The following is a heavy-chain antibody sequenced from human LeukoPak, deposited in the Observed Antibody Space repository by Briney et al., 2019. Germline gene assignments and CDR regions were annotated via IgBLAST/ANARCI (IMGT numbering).Heavy chain of an antibody. V-gene: IGHV4-38-2*02. CDR3: ARGLRGGDYGFIYYFDY. Sequence: SETLSLTCTVSGYSISSGYYWGWIRQPPGKGLEWIGSIYHSGSTYYNPSLKSRVTISADTSKNQFSLKLSSVTAADTAVYYCARGLRGGDYGFIYYFDYWGQGTLVTVSS. D-gene: IGHD2-21*02. J-gene: IGHJ4*02. CDR2: IYHSGST. CDR1: GYSISSGYY.